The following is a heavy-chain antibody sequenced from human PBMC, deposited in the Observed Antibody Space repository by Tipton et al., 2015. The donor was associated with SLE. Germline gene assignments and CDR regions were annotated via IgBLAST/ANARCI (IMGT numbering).Heavy chain of an antibody. CDR2: IYYSGST. Sequence: TLSLTCTVSGGSISSSSYYWGWIRQPPGKGLEWIGSIYYSGSTYYNPSLKSRVTISVDTSKNQFSLKLSSVTAADTAVYYCARAGELGIYDSGSRGAFDIWGQGTMVTVSS. D-gene: IGHD1-26*01. CDR1: GGSISSSSYY. J-gene: IGHJ3*02. CDR3: ARAGELGIYDSGSRGAFDI. V-gene: IGHV4-39*01.